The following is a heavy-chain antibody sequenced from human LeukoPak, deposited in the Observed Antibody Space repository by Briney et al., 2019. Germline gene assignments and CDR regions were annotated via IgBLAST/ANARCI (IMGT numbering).Heavy chain of an antibody. Sequence: SETLSLTCTVSGGSISSGGYSWSWIRQHPGKGLEWIGYIYYSGSTYYNPSLKSRVTISVDTSKNQFSLKLSSVTAADTAVYYCARTDSSGYYYFDYWGQGTLVTVSS. V-gene: IGHV4-31*03. D-gene: IGHD3-22*01. CDR3: ARTDSSGYYYFDY. CDR1: GGSISSGGYS. CDR2: IYYSGST. J-gene: IGHJ4*02.